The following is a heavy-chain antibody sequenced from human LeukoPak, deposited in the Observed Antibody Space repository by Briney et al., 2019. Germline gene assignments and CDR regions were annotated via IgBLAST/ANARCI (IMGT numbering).Heavy chain of an antibody. J-gene: IGHJ5*02. V-gene: IGHV4-39*07. CDR2: MSYSGRT. CDR1: GGSISSYY. CDR3: ARSPREPATTGKGLDP. D-gene: IGHD4-17*01. Sequence: PSETLSLTCTVSGGSISSYYWGWIRQPPGKGLEWIGSMSYSGRTYYNPSLKTRVTVSLDTSKNQFSLNLISVTAADTAVYYCARSPREPATTGKGLDPWGQGPLVPVSS.